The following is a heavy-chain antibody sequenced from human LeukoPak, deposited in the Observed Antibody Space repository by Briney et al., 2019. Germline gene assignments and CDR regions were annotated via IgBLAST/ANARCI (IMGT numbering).Heavy chain of an antibody. CDR1: GFTFSSYA. D-gene: IGHD3-10*01. J-gene: IGHJ5*02. CDR3: AKDLLSYWVVRGANWFDP. V-gene: IGHV3-23*01. Sequence: PGGSLRLSCAASGFTFSSYAMSWVRQAPGKGLEWVSAISGSGGSTYYADSVKGRFTISRDNSKNTLYLQMNSLRAEDTAVYYCAKDLLSYWVVRGANWFDPWGQGTLVTVSS. CDR2: ISGSGGST.